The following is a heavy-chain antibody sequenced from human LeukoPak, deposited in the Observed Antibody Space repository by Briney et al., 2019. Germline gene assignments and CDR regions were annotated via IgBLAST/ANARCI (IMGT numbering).Heavy chain of an antibody. CDR2: IYPSDSDT. D-gene: IGHD4/OR15-4a*01. CDR3: ARNTQYGEDY. Sequence: GESLKISCKASGYSFTSYWIGWVRQMPGKGLEWMGIIYPSDSDTRYSPSFQDQVTISADKSINTAYLQWSSLTASDTAMYYCARNTQYGEDYWGQGTLVTVSS. J-gene: IGHJ4*02. CDR1: GYSFTSYW. V-gene: IGHV5-51*01.